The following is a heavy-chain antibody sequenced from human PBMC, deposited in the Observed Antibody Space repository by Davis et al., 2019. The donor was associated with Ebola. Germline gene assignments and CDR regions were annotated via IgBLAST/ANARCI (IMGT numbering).Heavy chain of an antibody. Sequence: PGGSLRLSCAASGFRFSTYTMNWVRQAPGKGLEWISYISSSSTNIYYADSVRGRFTVSRDNAKNSLFLQMNSLRGEDAAVYYCARGGRWYDIMTEASLMDVWGKGTTVAVSS. D-gene: IGHD3-9*01. V-gene: IGHV3-48*01. CDR1: GFRFSTYT. CDR3: ARGGRWYDIMTEASLMDV. CDR2: ISSSSTNI. J-gene: IGHJ6*04.